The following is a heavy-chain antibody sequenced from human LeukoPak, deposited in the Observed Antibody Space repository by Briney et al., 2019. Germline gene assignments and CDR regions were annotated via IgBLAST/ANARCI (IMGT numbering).Heavy chain of an antibody. CDR2: ISSSGTTI. Sequence: GGSLRLSCAASGFSFNSYEMTWVRQAPGKGLEWVSYISSSGTTIYYADSVKGRFTVSRDNAKNSLYLQMNSLRAEDTAVYYCATTPYYYDSSGADYWGQGTLVTVSS. J-gene: IGHJ4*02. D-gene: IGHD3-22*01. V-gene: IGHV3-48*03. CDR3: ATTPYYYDSSGADY. CDR1: GFSFNSYE.